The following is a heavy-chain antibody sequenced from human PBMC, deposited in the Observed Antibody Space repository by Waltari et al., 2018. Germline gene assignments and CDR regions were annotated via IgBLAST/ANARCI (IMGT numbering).Heavy chain of an antibody. CDR2: ISGRGGTA. Sequence: EVRLLESGGGLVQPGGSLRLSCAASGLTFSRFAMSWVRQATGKGLEWVSTISGRGGTAYYADSVKGRFTISRDNSKNTLFLQMNTLSAEDTAIYYCAKDSRPNCGGDCYLFDYWGQGTLVTVSS. J-gene: IGHJ4*02. CDR1: GLTFSRFA. V-gene: IGHV3-23*01. D-gene: IGHD2-21*02. CDR3: AKDSRPNCGGDCYLFDY.